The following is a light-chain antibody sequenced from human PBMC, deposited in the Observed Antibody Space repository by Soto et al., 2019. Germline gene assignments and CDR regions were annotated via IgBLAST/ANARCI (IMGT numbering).Light chain of an antibody. CDR3: QQRST. V-gene: IGKV3-11*01. Sequence: EIVLTQSPATLSLSPGERATLSCRASQSVSSYLAWYQQKPGQAPRLLIYGTSNRAAGIPARFSGSGSGTDFTLTISSPAAEDFAVYYCQQRSTFGQGTKLEIK. CDR1: QSVSSY. J-gene: IGKJ2*01. CDR2: GTS.